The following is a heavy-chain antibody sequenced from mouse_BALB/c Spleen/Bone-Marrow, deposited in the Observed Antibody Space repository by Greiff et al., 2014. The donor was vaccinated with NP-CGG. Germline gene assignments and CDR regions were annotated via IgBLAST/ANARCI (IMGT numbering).Heavy chain of an antibody. CDR3: ARKYGDY. CDR1: GYPFSSYW. J-gene: IGHJ2*01. V-gene: IGHV1-80*01. D-gene: IGHD2-10*02. CDR2: IYPGDGET. Sequence: VQLQQSGAELVRPGASVKISCKASGYPFSSYWMNWVKQRPGQGLEWIGQIYPGDGETNYNGKFKGNATLTADKSSSTAYMQLISVTSEDSAVYCCARKYGDYWGQGTTLTVSS.